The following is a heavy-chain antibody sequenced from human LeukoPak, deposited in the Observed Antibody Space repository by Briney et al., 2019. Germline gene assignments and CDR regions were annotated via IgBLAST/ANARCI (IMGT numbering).Heavy chain of an antibody. CDR1: GASIGGYY. V-gene: IGHV4-34*01. D-gene: IGHD2-15*01. J-gene: IGHJ4*02. CDR2: INHSGST. Sequence: SETLSLTCAVYGASIGGYYWSWIRQPPGKGLGWIGEINHSGSTNYNPSLKSRVTISVDTSRKQFSLNLSSVTAADTGVYYCARRVVIAALGYWGQGALVTVSS. CDR3: ARRVVIAALGY.